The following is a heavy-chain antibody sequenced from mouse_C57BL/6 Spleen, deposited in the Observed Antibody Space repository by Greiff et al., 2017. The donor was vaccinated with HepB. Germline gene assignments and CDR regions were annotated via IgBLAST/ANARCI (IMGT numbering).Heavy chain of an antibody. CDR2: INPNNGGT. D-gene: IGHD1-1*01. CDR1: GYTFTDYY. V-gene: IGHV1-26*01. J-gene: IGHJ3*01. CDR3: ARGGYYGSSIFAY. Sequence: VQPQQSGPELVKPGASVKISCKASGYTFTDYYMNWVKQSHGKSLEWIGDINPNNGGTSYNQKFKGKATLTVDKSSSTAYMELRSLTSEDSAVYYCARGGYYGSSIFAYWGQGTLVTVSA.